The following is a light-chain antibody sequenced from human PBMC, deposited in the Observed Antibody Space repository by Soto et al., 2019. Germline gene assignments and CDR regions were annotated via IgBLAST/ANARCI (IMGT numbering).Light chain of an antibody. CDR1: QSISSH. Sequence: EIVLTQSPATLSLSPGERATLSCRASQSISSHLAWYQQKPGQAPRLLIYDASNRATGIPARFSGSGSGTDFTLTISSLEPEDFAVYYCQQRSNWYTFGQGTKLVIK. CDR3: QQRSNWYT. J-gene: IGKJ2*01. V-gene: IGKV3-11*01. CDR2: DAS.